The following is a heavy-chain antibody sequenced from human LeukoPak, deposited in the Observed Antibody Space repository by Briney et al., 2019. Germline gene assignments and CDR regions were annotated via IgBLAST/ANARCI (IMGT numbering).Heavy chain of an antibody. CDR3: ARAVYSSSWYYFDY. CDR2: IIPIFGTA. V-gene: IGHV1-69*13. Sequence: SVKVSCKASGYTFTSYAISWVRQAPGQGLEWMGGIIPIFGTANYAQKFQGRVTITADESTSTAYMELSSLRSEDTAVYYCARAVYSSSWYYFDYWGQGTLVTVSS. J-gene: IGHJ4*02. D-gene: IGHD6-13*01. CDR1: GYTFTSYA.